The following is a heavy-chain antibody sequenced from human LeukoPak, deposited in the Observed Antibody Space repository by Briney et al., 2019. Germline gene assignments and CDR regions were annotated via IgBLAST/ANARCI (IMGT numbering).Heavy chain of an antibody. CDR1: GYTFTSYA. CDR3: ARGARDGYIFSFVPQGYYFDY. Sequence: GASVKVSCKASGYTFTSYAMHWVRQAPGQGLEWMGRINPNSGGTNYAQKFQGRVTMTRDTSISTAYMELSRLRSDDTAVYYCARGARDGYIFSFVPQGYYFDYWGQGTLVTASS. CDR2: INPNSGGT. D-gene: IGHD5-24*01. V-gene: IGHV1-2*06. J-gene: IGHJ4*02.